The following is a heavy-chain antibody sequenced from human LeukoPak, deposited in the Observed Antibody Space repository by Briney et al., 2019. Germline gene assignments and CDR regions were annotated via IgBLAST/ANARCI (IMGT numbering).Heavy chain of an antibody. CDR2: INRSGST. CDR3: ARNPFGYCSGGSCSRDFDY. J-gene: IGHJ4*02. D-gene: IGHD2-15*01. Sequence: SETLSLTCAVYGGSFSGYYWSWIRQPPGKGLEWIWEINRSGSTNYNPSLKSRVTISVDTSKNQFSLKLSSVTAADTAVYYCARNPFGYCSGGSCSRDFDYWGQGTLVTVSS. V-gene: IGHV4-34*01. CDR1: GGSFSGYY.